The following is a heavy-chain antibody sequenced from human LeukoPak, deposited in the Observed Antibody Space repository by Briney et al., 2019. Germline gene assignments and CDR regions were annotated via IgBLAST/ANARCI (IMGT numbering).Heavy chain of an antibody. V-gene: IGHV5-51*01. CDR3: ARARYDFWSGYYPSYFDY. J-gene: IGHJ4*02. D-gene: IGHD3-3*01. Sequence: NRGESLKISCKGSGYSFTSYWIGWVRQMPGKGLEWMGIIYPGDSDTRYSPSFQGQVTISADKSISTAYLQWSSLKASDTAMYYCARARYDFWSGYYPSYFDYWGQGTLVTVSS. CDR2: IYPGDSDT. CDR1: GYSFTSYW.